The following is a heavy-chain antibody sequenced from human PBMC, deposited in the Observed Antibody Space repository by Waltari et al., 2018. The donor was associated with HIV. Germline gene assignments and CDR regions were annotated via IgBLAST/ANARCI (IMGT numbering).Heavy chain of an antibody. V-gene: IGHV1-2*02. J-gene: IGHJ5*02. Sequence: QVQLVQSGAEVKKPGASVKVSCKASGYTFTDSYIHWVRQAPGQGLEWMGWINPDSDGTNYAQKFQGRITMTSDTSISTAYMELSKLTYDDTAVYYCARVSSTWYVDWFDPWGQGTLITVSS. CDR2: INPDSDGT. D-gene: IGHD6-13*01. CDR3: ARVSSTWYVDWFDP. CDR1: GYTFTDSY.